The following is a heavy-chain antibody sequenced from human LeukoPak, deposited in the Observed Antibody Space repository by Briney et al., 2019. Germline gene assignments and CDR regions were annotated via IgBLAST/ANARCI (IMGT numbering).Heavy chain of an antibody. J-gene: IGHJ4*02. CDR1: GFTFSNAW. D-gene: IGHD2-2*01. CDR3: AKVEWEGYQLPVAIDY. V-gene: IGHV3-15*01. Sequence: PGGSLRLSCAASGFTFSNAWMSWVRQAPGKGLEWVGRIKSKTDGGTTDYAAPVKGRFAIARDDSKNTLYLQMNSLRAEDTAVYYCAKVEWEGYQLPVAIDYWGQGTLVTVSS. CDR2: IKSKTDGGTT.